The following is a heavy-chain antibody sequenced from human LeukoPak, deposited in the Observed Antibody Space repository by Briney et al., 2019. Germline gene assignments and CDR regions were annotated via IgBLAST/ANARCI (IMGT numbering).Heavy chain of an antibody. D-gene: IGHD6-19*01. Sequence: SETLSLTCTVSGGSISGYYWSWIRQPPGKGLEWIGYIYYRGSTNYNPSLKSRVTISVDTSKNQFSLKLSSVTAADTAVYYCAAQPSSGWKYYFDYWGQGTLVTVSS. CDR1: GGSISGYY. CDR2: IYYRGST. V-gene: IGHV4-59*01. CDR3: AAQPSSGWKYYFDY. J-gene: IGHJ4*02.